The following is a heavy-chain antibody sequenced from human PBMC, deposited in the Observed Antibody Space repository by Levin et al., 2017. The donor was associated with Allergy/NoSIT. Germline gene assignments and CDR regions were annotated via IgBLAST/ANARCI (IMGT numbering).Heavy chain of an antibody. D-gene: IGHD3-16*01. CDR3: AALGSFDY. Sequence: GGSLRLSCTASGLSFPDYGVHWVRQAPDKGLEWVAIITSDGSHKYYADSVRGRFTISRDNSRNTLYLEMDSLRVEDTAVYFCAALGSFDYWGLGTLVTVSS. V-gene: IGHV3-30*05. CDR1: GLSFPDYG. J-gene: IGHJ4*02. CDR2: ITSDGSHK.